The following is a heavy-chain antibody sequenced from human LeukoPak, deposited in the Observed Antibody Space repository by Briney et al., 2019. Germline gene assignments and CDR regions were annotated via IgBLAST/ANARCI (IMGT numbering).Heavy chain of an antibody. J-gene: IGHJ4*02. Sequence: SETLSLTCAVYGGSFSGYYWSWIRQPPGKGLEWIGEINHSGSTNYNPSLKSRVTISVDTSKNQFSLKLSSVTAADTAVYYCARHRLGEYCSGGSCYGGSDYWGQGTLVTVSS. D-gene: IGHD2-15*01. CDR3: ARHRLGEYCSGGSCYGGSDY. V-gene: IGHV4-34*01. CDR1: GGSFSGYY. CDR2: INHSGST.